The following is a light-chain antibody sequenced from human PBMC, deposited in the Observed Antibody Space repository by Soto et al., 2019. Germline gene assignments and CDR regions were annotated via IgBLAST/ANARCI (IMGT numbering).Light chain of an antibody. CDR1: QSISSW. Sequence: DIQKTQSPSTLSAYVGDRVTITCRASQSISSWLAWYQQKPGKAPKLLIYDASSLESGVPSRFSGSGSGTEFTLTISSLQPDDFATYYCQQYNSYPLTFGGGTKVDIK. V-gene: IGKV1-5*01. J-gene: IGKJ4*01. CDR3: QQYNSYPLT. CDR2: DAS.